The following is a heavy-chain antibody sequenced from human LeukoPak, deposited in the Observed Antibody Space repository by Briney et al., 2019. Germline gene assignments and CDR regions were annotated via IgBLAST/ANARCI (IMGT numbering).Heavy chain of an antibody. D-gene: IGHD3-22*01. CDR3: ARIRSSGYLTFDY. CDR1: GFTFSSYS. J-gene: IGHJ4*02. CDR2: ITNSGNSK. Sequence: GRSLRLSCAASGFTFSSYSMNWVRQAPGKGLEWVSYITNSGNSKSYADSVKGRFTISRDNTKNSLYLQMNGLRAEDTAVYYCARIRSSGYLTFDYWGQGILVTVSS. V-gene: IGHV3-48*01.